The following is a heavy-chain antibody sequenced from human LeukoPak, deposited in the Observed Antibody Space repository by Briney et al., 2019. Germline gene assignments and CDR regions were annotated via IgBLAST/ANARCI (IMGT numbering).Heavy chain of an antibody. Sequence: SETLSLTCAVYGGSFSGYYWSWIRQPPGKGLEWIGEINHSGSTNYNPSLKSRVTISVDTSKNQFSLKLSSVTAADTAVYYCARTQWLALYDYWGQGTLVTVSS. CDR1: GGSFSGYY. D-gene: IGHD6-19*01. J-gene: IGHJ4*02. CDR3: ARTQWLALYDY. V-gene: IGHV4-34*01. CDR2: INHSGST.